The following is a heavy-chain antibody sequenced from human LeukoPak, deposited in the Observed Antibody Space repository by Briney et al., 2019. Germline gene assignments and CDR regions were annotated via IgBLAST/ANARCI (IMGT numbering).Heavy chain of an antibody. D-gene: IGHD6-13*01. CDR3: ARGLPAAGLPFDY. V-gene: IGHV4-4*02. Sequence: SGTLSLTCAVSDDSMSSGSSWSWVRQPPGKGLEWIGEIYDSGNTGLNPSVKSRVTLSLDKSKQIFSLNLRAVTAADTAVYYCARGLPAAGLPFDYWGQGILVTVSS. CDR1: DDSMSSGSS. J-gene: IGHJ4*02. CDR2: IYDSGNT.